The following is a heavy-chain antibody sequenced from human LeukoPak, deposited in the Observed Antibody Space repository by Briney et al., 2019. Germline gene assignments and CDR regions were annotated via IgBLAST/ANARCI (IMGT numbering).Heavy chain of an antibody. CDR2: ISYDGSNK. J-gene: IGHJ4*02. D-gene: IGHD3-22*01. CDR3: ARDQGYDSSGYALDY. Sequence: GRSLRLSCAASGFTFGSYAMHWVRQAPGKGLEWVAVISYDGSNKYYADSVKGRFTISRDNSKNTLYLQMNSLRAEDTAVYYCARDQGYDSSGYALDYWGQGTLVTVSS. CDR1: GFTFGSYA. V-gene: IGHV3-30-3*01.